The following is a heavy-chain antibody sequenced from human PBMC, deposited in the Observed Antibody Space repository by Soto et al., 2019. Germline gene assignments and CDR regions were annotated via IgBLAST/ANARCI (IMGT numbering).Heavy chain of an antibody. CDR2: INHSGST. V-gene: IGHV4-34*01. D-gene: IGHD2-15*01. CDR3: ARGGCSGGSCYFSYYYYMDV. Sequence: SETLSLTCAVYGGSFSGYYWSWIRQPPGKGLEWIGEINHSGSTNYNPSLKSRVTISVDTSKNQFSLKLSSVTAADTAVYYCARGGCSGGSCYFSYYYYMDVWGKGTTVTVSS. J-gene: IGHJ6*03. CDR1: GGSFSGYY.